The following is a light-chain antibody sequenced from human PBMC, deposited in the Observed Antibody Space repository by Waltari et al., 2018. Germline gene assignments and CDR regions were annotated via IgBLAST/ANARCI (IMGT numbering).Light chain of an antibody. J-gene: IGKJ4*01. CDR1: QSLESW. CDR3: QQYHTDFLA. V-gene: IGKV1-5*03. Sequence: DIQITQSPSTLSASVGDRVTMTCRANQSLESWLAWYQQKPGQAPKVIIYKSSTLETGVPSRFSGTGFGTEFTLTISSLQPDDFATYYCQQYHTDFLAFGGGTNVEIK. CDR2: KSS.